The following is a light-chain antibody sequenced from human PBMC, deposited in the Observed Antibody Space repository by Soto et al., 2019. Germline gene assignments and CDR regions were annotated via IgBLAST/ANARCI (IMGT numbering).Light chain of an antibody. CDR1: ESNIGNNA. J-gene: IGLJ2*01. CDR2: NYS. Sequence: QAVVIQPPSTSATPGQRVTFSCSGIESNIGNNAVNWYQHLPGAAPKLVIYNYSQRPSGVPDRFSGSRSGTSASLAISGLQSEDEGVYYCATWDDSVSGQVFGGGTKLTVL. V-gene: IGLV1-44*01. CDR3: ATWDDSVSGQV.